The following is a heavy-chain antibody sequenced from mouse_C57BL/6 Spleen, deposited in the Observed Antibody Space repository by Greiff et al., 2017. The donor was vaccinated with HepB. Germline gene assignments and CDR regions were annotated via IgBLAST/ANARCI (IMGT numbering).Heavy chain of an antibody. D-gene: IGHD2-4*01. CDR2: ISSGSSTI. Sequence: EVHLVESGGGLVKPGGSLKLSCAASGFTFSDYGMHWVRQAPEKGLEWVAYISSGSSTIYYADTVKGRFTIARDNAKNTLFLQMTSLGSEDTAMYYCARDDYSWFAYWGQGTLVTVSA. CDR1: GFTFSDYG. V-gene: IGHV5-17*01. J-gene: IGHJ3*01. CDR3: ARDDYSWFAY.